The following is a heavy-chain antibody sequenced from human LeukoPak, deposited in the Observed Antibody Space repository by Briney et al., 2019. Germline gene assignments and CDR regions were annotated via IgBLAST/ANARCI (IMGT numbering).Heavy chain of an antibody. D-gene: IGHD6-13*01. J-gene: IGHJ4*02. V-gene: IGHV4-4*07. CDR2: IYTSGRP. Sequence: SETLSLTCTVSGGSISSYYWSWIRQPAGKRLEWIGLIYTSGRPTYNPSLKSRVTMSADTSKNQFSLKLSSVTAADTAVYYCAKIRGPGIAATVDSWGQGTLVTVSS. CDR1: GGSISSYY. CDR3: AKIRGPGIAATVDS.